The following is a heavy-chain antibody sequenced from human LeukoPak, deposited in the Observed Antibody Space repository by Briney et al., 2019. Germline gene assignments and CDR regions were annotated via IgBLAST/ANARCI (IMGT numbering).Heavy chain of an antibody. D-gene: IGHD1-26*01. CDR3: AREVGSGSYLYFDY. CDR2: IRGDGGER. V-gene: IGHV3-7*01. Sequence: GGSLTLSCAASGFTFRSYWMSWVRQAPAKGPEWVANIRGDGGERYYVDSVRGRFTISRDNAENSLYLQINSLRADDTAVYYCAREVGSGSYLYFDYWGQGTLVTVSS. J-gene: IGHJ4*02. CDR1: GFTFRSYW.